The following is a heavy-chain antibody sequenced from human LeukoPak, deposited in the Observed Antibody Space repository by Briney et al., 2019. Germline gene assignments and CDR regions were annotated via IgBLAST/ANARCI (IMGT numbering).Heavy chain of an antibody. CDR3: ARVSGRDWGLWGFDY. CDR2: ISAYNGNT. D-gene: IGHD7-27*01. Sequence: ASVMVSCKTSGYTFTSYGISWVRQAPGQGLEWMGWISAYNGNTNYAQKVQGRVTMTTDTSTSTAYMELTSLRSDDTAVYYCARVSGRDWGLWGFDYWGQGTLVTVSS. V-gene: IGHV1-18*01. J-gene: IGHJ4*02. CDR1: GYTFTSYG.